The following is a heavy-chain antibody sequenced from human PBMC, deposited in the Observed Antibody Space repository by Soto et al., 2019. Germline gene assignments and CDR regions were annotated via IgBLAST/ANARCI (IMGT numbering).Heavy chain of an antibody. J-gene: IGHJ4*02. D-gene: IGHD6-19*01. CDR1: GFSLTTTGVG. V-gene: IGHV2-5*02. Sequence: QITLKESGPSLVKPTQTLTLTCTFSGFSLTTTGVGVVWIRQPPGKALEWLALIYWDDDKHYSPSLRSRLTVTKDTTKNQVVLTLTNVDPADTGTYFCAHVGGSEQWLYRLDHWGQGTLVTVSS. CDR3: AHVGGSEQWLYRLDH. CDR2: IYWDDDK.